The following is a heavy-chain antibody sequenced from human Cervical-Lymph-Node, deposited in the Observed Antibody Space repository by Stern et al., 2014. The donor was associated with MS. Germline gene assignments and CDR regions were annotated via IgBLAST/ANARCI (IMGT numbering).Heavy chain of an antibody. CDR2: ISYDGRDK. Sequence: MQLVESGGGVVQPGRSLRLSCAASGFVFRRYALHWVRQAPGKGLEWVALISYDGRDKYYTDSVKCRFPVSRDNSNNTVDLEMNSLRLEDTAVYYCAKGGSGSYLDWGQGSLVTVSS. CDR1: GFVFRRYA. V-gene: IGHV3-30*04. D-gene: IGHD1-26*01. J-gene: IGHJ4*02. CDR3: AKGGSGSYLD.